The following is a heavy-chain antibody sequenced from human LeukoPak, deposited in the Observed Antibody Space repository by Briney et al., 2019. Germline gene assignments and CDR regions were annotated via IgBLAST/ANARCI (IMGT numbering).Heavy chain of an antibody. CDR1: GFTFSSYG. V-gene: IGHV3-30*03. CDR2: ISYDGSNK. D-gene: IGHD3-9*01. CDR3: ARSIGLTGGGVDV. Sequence: GGSLRLSCAASGFTFSSYGMHWVRQAPGKGLEWVAVISYDGSNKYYADSVKGRFTISRDNAKKTLYLQMNSLRAEDTAVYYCARSIGLTGGGVDVWGQGTTVTVSS. J-gene: IGHJ6*02.